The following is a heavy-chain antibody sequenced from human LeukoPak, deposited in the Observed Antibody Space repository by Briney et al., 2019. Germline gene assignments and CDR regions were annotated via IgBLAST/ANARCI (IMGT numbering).Heavy chain of an antibody. CDR2: ISADNGDT. CDR3: ARDGYFDY. Sequence: ASVKVSCKASGYTFTSYGIGWVRQAPGQGLEWMGWISADNGDTNYAQKLQGRVTMTTDTSTNIAYMELRSLRSDDTAVYYCARDGYFDYWGQGTLVTVSS. CDR1: GYTFTSYG. J-gene: IGHJ4*02. V-gene: IGHV1-18*01.